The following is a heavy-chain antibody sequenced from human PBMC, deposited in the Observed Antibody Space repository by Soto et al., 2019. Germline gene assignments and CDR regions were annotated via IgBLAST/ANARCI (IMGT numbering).Heavy chain of an antibody. V-gene: IGHV1-18*01. Sequence: QVQLVQSGTEVKKPGASMKVSCKASGYSFATSGISWVRQAPGQGLEWKGWSSAYNGNTNYDQKLQDRIIMTTDTSTSTAYLELRSLRSSDTAVYYCARAGQYYDSSGFADCGQGTLVTVSS. CDR3: ARAGQYYDSSGFAD. J-gene: IGHJ4*02. CDR1: GYSFATSG. D-gene: IGHD3-22*01. CDR2: SSAYNGNT.